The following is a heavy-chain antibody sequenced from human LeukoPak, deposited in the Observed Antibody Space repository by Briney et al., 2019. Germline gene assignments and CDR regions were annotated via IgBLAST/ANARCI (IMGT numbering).Heavy chain of an antibody. CDR2: IIPILGIA. CDR3: ARAPERGMLTDWYYYMDV. V-gene: IGHV1-69*02. Sequence: ASVKVSCKASGGTFSSYTISWVRQAPGQGLEWMGRIIPILGIANYAQKFQGRVTITADKSTSTAYMELSSLRSEDTAVYYCARAPERGMLTDWYYYMDVWGKGTTVTVSS. D-gene: IGHD3-9*01. CDR1: GGTFSSYT. J-gene: IGHJ6*03.